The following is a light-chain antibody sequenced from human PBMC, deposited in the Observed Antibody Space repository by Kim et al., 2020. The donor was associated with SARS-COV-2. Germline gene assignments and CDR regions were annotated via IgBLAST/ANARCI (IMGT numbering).Light chain of an antibody. CDR1: ALPKQY. CDR3: QSADSSGTYVV. CDR2: KDS. J-gene: IGLJ2*01. V-gene: IGLV3-25*03. Sequence: SYELTQPPSVSVSPGQTARITCSGDALPKQYAYWYQQKPGQAPVLVIYKDSERPSGIPERFSGSSSGTTVTLTIRGVQTEDEADYHCQSADSSGTYVVFG.